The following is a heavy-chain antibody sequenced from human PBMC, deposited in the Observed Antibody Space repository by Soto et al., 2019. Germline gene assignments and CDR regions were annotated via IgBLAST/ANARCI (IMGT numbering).Heavy chain of an antibody. Sequence: EVQLLESGGGLLQPGGSLRLSCAASGFTFRTYAMNWVRQAPGKGLEWVSSISGSGGKTFYADSVRGRFTISRDNSKNALFLQMNSLRAEDTAVYYCAMEGCSGGRGWSWGQGTLVTVSS. D-gene: IGHD2-15*01. J-gene: IGHJ4*02. V-gene: IGHV3-23*01. CDR1: GFTFRTYA. CDR3: AMEGCSGGRGWS. CDR2: ISGSGGKT.